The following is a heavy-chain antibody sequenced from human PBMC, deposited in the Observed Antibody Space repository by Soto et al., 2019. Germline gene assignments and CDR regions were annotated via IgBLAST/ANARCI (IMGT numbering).Heavy chain of an antibody. CDR1: GGSISSGGYP. CDR3: AAGGGLPRYY. J-gene: IGHJ4*02. V-gene: IGHV4-30-2*02. Sequence: HLQLQDSGPGLVKPSQTLSLNCAVSGGSISSGGYPWSWIRQPPGKGLEWIGYIFHSGSTYYNPSLQRTVTISVDRSKNQFSLKLSSVTAADTAVYYCAAGGGLPRYYWGQGTLVTVSS. CDR2: IFHSGST. D-gene: IGHD5-12*01.